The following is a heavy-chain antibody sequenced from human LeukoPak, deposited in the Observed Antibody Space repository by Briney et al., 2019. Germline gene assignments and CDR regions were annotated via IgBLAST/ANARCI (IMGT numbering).Heavy chain of an antibody. CDR2: INYSGST. V-gene: IGHV4-59*08. Sequence: SETLSLTCTVSGGSISSYYWSWIRQPPGKGLEWIGYINYSGSTNYNPSLKSRVTMSLDTSKNQFSLRLSSVTAADTAVYYCASTERWLHWDYWGQGNLVTVSS. CDR3: ASTERWLHWDY. J-gene: IGHJ4*02. CDR1: GGSISSYY. D-gene: IGHD5-24*01.